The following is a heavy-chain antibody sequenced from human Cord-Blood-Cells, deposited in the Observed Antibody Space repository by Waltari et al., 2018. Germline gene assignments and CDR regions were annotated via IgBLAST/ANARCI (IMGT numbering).Heavy chain of an antibody. CDR2: IYSSGST. J-gene: IGHJ3*02. CDR1: GGSISSYY. V-gene: IGHV4-59*01. CDR3: ARVWGDDAFDS. D-gene: IGHD3-16*01. Sequence: QVQLQESGPGLVKPSETLSLTCTVSGGSISSYYWSWIRQPPGKGLEWIGYIYSSGSTNYHPSLKSRVTISVDTSKNQFSLKLSSVTAADTAVYYCARVWGDDAFDSWGQGTMVTVSS.